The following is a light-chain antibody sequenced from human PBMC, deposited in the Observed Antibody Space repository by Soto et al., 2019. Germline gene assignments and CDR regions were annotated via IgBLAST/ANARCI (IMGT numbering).Light chain of an antibody. V-gene: IGKV3-20*01. J-gene: IGKJ1*01. CDR1: QSVYGNY. CDR2: GAS. Sequence: EIVLTQSPGALSLSPGDRATLSCRASQSVYGNYLAWYQQKPGQAPRLLIYGASSRPTDIPDRFSGSGSGTDFTLTITRLEPEDFAVYFCHQYGTTPWTFGQGTKVDIK. CDR3: HQYGTTPWT.